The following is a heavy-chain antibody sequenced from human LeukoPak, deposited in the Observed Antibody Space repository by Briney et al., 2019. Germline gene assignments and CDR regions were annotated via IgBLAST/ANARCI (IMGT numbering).Heavy chain of an antibody. J-gene: IGHJ4*02. CDR1: GFTFSSYS. D-gene: IGHD6-19*01. V-gene: IGHV3-23*01. CDR2: ISGSGGST. Sequence: GGSLRLSCAASGFTFSSYSMNWVRQAPGKGLEWVSAISGSGGSTYYADSVKGRFTISRDNSENTLYLQMNSLRAEDTAVYYCAKAPRTIAVAGPFDYWGQGTLVTVSS. CDR3: AKAPRTIAVAGPFDY.